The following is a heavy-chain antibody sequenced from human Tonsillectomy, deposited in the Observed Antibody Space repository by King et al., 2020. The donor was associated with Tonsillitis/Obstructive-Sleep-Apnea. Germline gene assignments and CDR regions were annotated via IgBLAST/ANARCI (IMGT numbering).Heavy chain of an antibody. V-gene: IGHV4-30-2*01. Sequence: QLQESGSGLVKPSQTLSLTCAVSGGSISSCGYSWSWIRQPPGKGLEWIGYIYDSESTYYNPSLKSRVTISVDRSKNQFSLKLNSVTAADTAEYFCARGGSFYYYGVDVWGQGTTVTVSS. D-gene: IGHD3-10*01. CDR1: GGSISSCGYS. CDR3: ARGGSFYYYGVDV. CDR2: IYDSEST. J-gene: IGHJ6*02.